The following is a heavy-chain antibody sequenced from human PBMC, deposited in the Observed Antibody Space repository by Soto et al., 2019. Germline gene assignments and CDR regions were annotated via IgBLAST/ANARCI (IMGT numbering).Heavy chain of an antibody. CDR2: IYHSGST. Sequence: TLSLTCAISGGSISRGGYSWSLIRQPPGNGLEWIGYIYHSGSTYYNPSHKSRVTISVDRSKNQFSLKLSSVTAADTAVYYCARGLITGSQYSGGWYYFDSWGQGTQVTVS. CDR1: GGSISRGGYS. CDR3: ARGLITGSQYSGGWYYFDS. D-gene: IGHD1-26*01. J-gene: IGHJ4*02. V-gene: IGHV4-30-2*01.